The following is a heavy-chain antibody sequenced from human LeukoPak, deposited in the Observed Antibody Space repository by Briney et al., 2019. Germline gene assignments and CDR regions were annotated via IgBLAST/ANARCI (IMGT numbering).Heavy chain of an antibody. CDR3: AKGEQWLARGGVDY. CDR1: GFTFSSYG. D-gene: IGHD6-19*01. CDR2: ISYDGSNK. V-gene: IGHV3-30*18. Sequence: GRSLRLSCAASGFTFSSYGMHWVRQAPGKGLEWVAVISYDGSNKYYADSVKGRFTISRDNSKNTLYLQMNSLRAEDTAVYYCAKGEQWLARGGVDYWGQGTLVTVSS. J-gene: IGHJ4*02.